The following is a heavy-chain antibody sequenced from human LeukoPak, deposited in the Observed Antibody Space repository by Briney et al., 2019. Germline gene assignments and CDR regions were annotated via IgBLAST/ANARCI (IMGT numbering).Heavy chain of an antibody. CDR3: ARAHDYGDSDF. CDR2: IGASSTYI. V-gene: IGHV3-21*01. D-gene: IGHD4-17*01. CDR1: GFTFSSYR. Sequence: GGSLRLSCAASGFTFSSYRMNWVRQAPGKGLEWVSSIGASSTYIYYADSVKGRFTISRDNAKNSLYLQMNSLRAEDTAVYYCARAHDYGDSDFWGQGTLVTVSS. J-gene: IGHJ4*02.